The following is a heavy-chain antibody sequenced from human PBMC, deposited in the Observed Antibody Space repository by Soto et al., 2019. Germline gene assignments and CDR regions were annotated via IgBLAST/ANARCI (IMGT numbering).Heavy chain of an antibody. V-gene: IGHV1-69*02. D-gene: IGHD6-19*01. Sequence: QVQLVQSVAEVKKPVSSVKVSCKASGGTFSSYTISWVRQAPGQGLEWMGRIIPILGIANYAQKFQGRVTITADKSTSTAYMELSSLRSEDTAVYYCARGRAGSDFDYWGQGTLVTVSS. CDR2: IIPILGIA. CDR3: ARGRAGSDFDY. CDR1: GGTFSSYT. J-gene: IGHJ4*02.